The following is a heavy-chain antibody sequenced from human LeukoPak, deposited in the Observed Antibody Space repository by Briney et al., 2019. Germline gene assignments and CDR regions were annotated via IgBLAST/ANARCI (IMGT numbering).Heavy chain of an antibody. D-gene: IGHD5-18*01. CDR2: IYYSGST. CDR1: GGSISSYY. Sequence: SETLSLTCIVSGGSISSYYWSWIRQPPGKGLEWIGYIYYSGSTNYKPSLKSRVTISVDTSKNQFSLKLSSVTAADTAVYYCARDVRGYSYGNFDYWGQGTLVTVSS. CDR3: ARDVRGYSYGNFDY. J-gene: IGHJ4*02. V-gene: IGHV4-59*12.